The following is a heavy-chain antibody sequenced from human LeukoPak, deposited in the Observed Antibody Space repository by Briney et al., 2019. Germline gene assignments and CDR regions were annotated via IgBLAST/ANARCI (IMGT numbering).Heavy chain of an antibody. V-gene: IGHV1-69*13. D-gene: IGHD3-10*01. CDR1: GGSFRSYA. Sequence: GASVKVSCKSSGGSFRSYAISWVRQAPGQGLEWMGGIIPICGTAKYAQKFQGRVTITADESTSTAYMELSSLSSEDAAVYYCTTESGSYYSERGFDYWGQGTLVTVSS. CDR3: TTESGSYYSERGFDY. CDR2: IIPICGTA. J-gene: IGHJ4*02.